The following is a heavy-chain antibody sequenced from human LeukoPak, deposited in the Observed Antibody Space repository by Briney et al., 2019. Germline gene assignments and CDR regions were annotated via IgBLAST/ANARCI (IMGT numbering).Heavy chain of an antibody. D-gene: IGHD3-10*01. V-gene: IGHV3-9*01. J-gene: IGHJ4*02. Sequence: PGGSLRLSCAASGFTFSSYAMTWVRQAPGKGLEWVSGISWNSGDIGYADSVKGRFTISRDNAKNSLYLQMNSLRAEDTAVYYCARDLLLYFGEVTMAFDYWGLGTLVTVSS. CDR3: ARDLLLYFGEVTMAFDY. CDR2: ISWNSGDI. CDR1: GFTFSSYA.